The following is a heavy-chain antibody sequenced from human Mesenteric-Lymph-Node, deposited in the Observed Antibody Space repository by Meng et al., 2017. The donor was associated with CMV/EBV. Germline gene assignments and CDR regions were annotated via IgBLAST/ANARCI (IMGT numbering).Heavy chain of an antibody. Sequence: GESLKISCAASGFTFSSYAMHWVRQAPGKGLEWVAVISYDGSNKYYADSVKGRFTISRDNSKNTLYLQMNSLRAEDTAVYYCARDSSTTLYYGMDVWGQGTTVTVSS. V-gene: IGHV3-30*04. D-gene: IGHD1-7*01. J-gene: IGHJ6*02. CDR3: ARDSSTTLYYGMDV. CDR1: GFTFSSYA. CDR2: ISYDGSNK.